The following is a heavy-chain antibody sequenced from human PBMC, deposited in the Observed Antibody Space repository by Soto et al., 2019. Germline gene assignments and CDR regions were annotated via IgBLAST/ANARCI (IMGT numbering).Heavy chain of an antibody. CDR1: GFTFSSYS. Sequence: PGGVLRLSCAASGFTFSSYSMNWVRQAPGKGLEWVSYISSSSSTTYYADSVKGRFTISRDNAKNSLYLQMNSLRDEDTAVYYCARDRDDSSGYYYAFFDYWGQGTLVTVSS. V-gene: IGHV3-48*02. D-gene: IGHD3-22*01. J-gene: IGHJ4*02. CDR3: ARDRDDSSGYYYAFFDY. CDR2: ISSSSSTT.